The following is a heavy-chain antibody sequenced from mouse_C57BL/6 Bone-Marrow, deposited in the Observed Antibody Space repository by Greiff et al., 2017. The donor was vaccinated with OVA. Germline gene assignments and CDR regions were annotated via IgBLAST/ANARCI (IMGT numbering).Heavy chain of an antibody. CDR2: ISNGGGST. CDR3: ARHNWVYFDY. V-gene: IGHV5-12*01. Sequence: RVESGGGLVQPGGSLKLSCAASGFTFSDYYMYWVRQTPEKRLEWVAYISNGGGSTYYPDTVKGRFTISRDNAKNTLYLQMSRLKSEDTAMYYCARHNWVYFDYWGQGTTLTVSS. CDR1: GFTFSDYY. D-gene: IGHD4-1*01. J-gene: IGHJ2*01.